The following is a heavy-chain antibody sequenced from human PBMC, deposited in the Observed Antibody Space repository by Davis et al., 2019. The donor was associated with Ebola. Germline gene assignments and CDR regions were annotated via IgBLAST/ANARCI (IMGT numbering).Heavy chain of an antibody. Sequence: GGSLRLSCAASGFTFSSYGMHWVRQAPGKGLEWVAVISYDGSYQFYADSLKGRFTISRDNSKKTLYLQMSSPRTEDTAVYYCAKGQDSGMAPGDYWGQGTLVTVSS. CDR1: GFTFSSYG. CDR3: AKGQDSGMAPGDY. D-gene: IGHD5-18*01. V-gene: IGHV3-30*18. J-gene: IGHJ4*02. CDR2: ISYDGSYQ.